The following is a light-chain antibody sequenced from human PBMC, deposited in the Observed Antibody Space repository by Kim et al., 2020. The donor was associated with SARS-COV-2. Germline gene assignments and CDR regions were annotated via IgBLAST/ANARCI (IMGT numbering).Light chain of an antibody. J-gene: IGLJ3*02. CDR2: DVS. Sequence: QPASVSGSPGQSITISCTGTSSDVGGYNYVSWYQQHPGKAPKLMIYDVSKRPSGVSNRFSGSKSGNTASLTISGLQAEDEADYYCSSYTSSSTSWVFGGGTQLTVL. CDR1: SSDVGGYNY. CDR3: SSYTSSSTSWV. V-gene: IGLV2-14*01.